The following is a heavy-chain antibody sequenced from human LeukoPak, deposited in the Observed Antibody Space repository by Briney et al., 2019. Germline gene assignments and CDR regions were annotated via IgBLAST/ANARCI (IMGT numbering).Heavy chain of an antibody. CDR3: ARWYCSRGTCYYLDY. CDR1: GGSISSYY. J-gene: IGHJ4*02. D-gene: IGHD2-2*01. CDR2: IYYNGRT. V-gene: IGHV4-59*01. Sequence: SETLSLTCAVSGGSISSYYWSWIRQSPGRGLEYIGHIYYNGRTDYNPSLKSRVTVSVDTSRNQFSLKLNSVTAADTAVYFCARWYCSRGTCYYLDYWGQGTLVTVSS.